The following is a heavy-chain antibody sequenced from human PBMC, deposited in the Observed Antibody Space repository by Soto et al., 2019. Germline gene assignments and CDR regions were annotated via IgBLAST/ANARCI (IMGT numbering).Heavy chain of an antibody. CDR2: IYYSGNT. CDR1: GDSITSGDYY. V-gene: IGHV4-30-4*01. CDR3: ASFVGLLWGGVSPAESWGSYYFDN. D-gene: IGHD2-8*01. J-gene: IGHJ4*02. Sequence: SETLSLTCTVSGDSITSGDYYWIWIRQPPGKGLEWIGYIYYSGNTNYNPSLKSRVIMSVDTSKNQFSLKLTSVTAADTAVYYCASFVGLLWGGVSPAESWGSYYFDNWGQGTLVT.